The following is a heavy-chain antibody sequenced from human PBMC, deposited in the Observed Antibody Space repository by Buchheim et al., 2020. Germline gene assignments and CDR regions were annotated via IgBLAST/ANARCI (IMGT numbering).Heavy chain of an antibody. D-gene: IGHD3-22*01. Sequence: QVQLQESGPGLVKASQTLSLTCTVSGGSISNGGYYWSWIRQHPGKGLEWIGYIYYSGSTYYNPSPERRVTMSVDTSKNQFSLKLSSVTAADTAVYYCARLYYYDSSGYYPYYFDYWGQGTL. CDR3: ARLYYYDSSGYYPYYFDY. V-gene: IGHV4-31*03. CDR1: GGSISNGGYY. CDR2: IYYSGST. J-gene: IGHJ4*02.